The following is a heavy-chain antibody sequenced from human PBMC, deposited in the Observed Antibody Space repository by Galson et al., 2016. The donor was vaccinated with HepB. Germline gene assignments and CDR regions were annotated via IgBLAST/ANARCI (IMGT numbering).Heavy chain of an antibody. CDR1: GFTFSTYE. Sequence: SLRLSCAASGFTFSTYEMNWVRQAPGKGLEWISYSSTSGSSIYHADSVQGRFTISRDNAKNSLYLQMTSLRAEDTAVYYCARVRIASGVYFGMDVWGQGTTVTVSS. D-gene: IGHD6-13*01. J-gene: IGHJ6*02. V-gene: IGHV3-48*03. CDR3: ARVRIASGVYFGMDV. CDR2: SSTSGSSI.